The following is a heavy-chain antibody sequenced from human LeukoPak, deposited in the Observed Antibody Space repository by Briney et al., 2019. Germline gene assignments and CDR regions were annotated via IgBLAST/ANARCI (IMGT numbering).Heavy chain of an antibody. CDR3: ARGPSGYHNT. D-gene: IGHD5-12*01. Sequence: GGSLRLSCAASGFTFSSYGMSWVRQAPGKGLEWVSSIRGSSVTTYYADFVKGRFTISRDNSKNTLGLQMNSLRAEDTAVYYCARGPSGYHNTGGQGTLVTVSS. J-gene: IGHJ4*02. V-gene: IGHV3-23*01. CDR1: GFTFSSYG. CDR2: IRGSSVTT.